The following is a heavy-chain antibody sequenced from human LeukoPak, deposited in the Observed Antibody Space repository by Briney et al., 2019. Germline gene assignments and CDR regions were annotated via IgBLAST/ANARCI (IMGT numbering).Heavy chain of an antibody. J-gene: IGHJ2*01. Sequence: QPGGSLRLSCAASGFTFSSYWMSWVRQAPGKGLEWVANIKQDGSEKYYVDSVKGRFTISRDNAKNSLYLQMNSLRAEDTAVYYCARAGGGYDFPTGRYFDLWGRGTLVTVSS. D-gene: IGHD5-12*01. CDR3: ARAGGGYDFPTGRYFDL. CDR2: IKQDGSEK. V-gene: IGHV3-7*01. CDR1: GFTFSSYW.